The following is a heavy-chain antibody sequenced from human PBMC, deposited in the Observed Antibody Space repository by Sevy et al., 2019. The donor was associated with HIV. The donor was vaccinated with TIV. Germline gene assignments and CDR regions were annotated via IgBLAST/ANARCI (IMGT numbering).Heavy chain of an antibody. CDR2: ISSSSGTL. CDR3: AGAGGDCYSKNECWFVS. D-gene: IGHD2-21*01. CDR1: GFTFSAYS. V-gene: IGHV3-48*01. Sequence: GGSLRLSCAASGFTFSAYSMNWVRQAPGKGLEWVSYISSSSGTLYYADSVKGQFTISRDNGKRSLYLQMNGLRAEDTAVYYCAGAGGDCYSKNECWFVSWGQGTLVTVSS. J-gene: IGHJ5*01.